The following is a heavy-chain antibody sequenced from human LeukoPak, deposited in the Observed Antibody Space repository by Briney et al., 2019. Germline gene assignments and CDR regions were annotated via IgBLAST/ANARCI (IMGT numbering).Heavy chain of an antibody. Sequence: GGSLRLSCAASGFSFDDYGMSWVRQGPGKGLEWVGGINWNGDDTDYTDSAKYRLTISRDNTETSLYLSMNSLRAEDTGFYSCARGGPGYCSGLTCSEAYWGQGTLVSVSS. CDR3: ARGGPGYCSGLTCSEAY. J-gene: IGHJ4*02. D-gene: IGHD2-15*01. CDR2: INWNGDDT. CDR1: GFSFDDYG. V-gene: IGHV3-20*04.